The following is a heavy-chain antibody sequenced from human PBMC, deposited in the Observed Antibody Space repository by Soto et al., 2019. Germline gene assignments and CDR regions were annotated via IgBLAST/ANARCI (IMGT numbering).Heavy chain of an antibody. V-gene: IGHV4-38-2*02. D-gene: IGHD3-3*01. CDR1: GYSISSGYY. Sequence: SETLSLTSAASGYSISSGYYWGWIRQPPGKGLEWIGSIYHSGSTYYNPSLKSRVTISVDTSKNQFSLKLSSVTAADTAVYYCARDRDFWSGLYGMDVCGQRPTVTVSS. CDR2: IYHSGST. CDR3: ARDRDFWSGLYGMDV. J-gene: IGHJ6*02.